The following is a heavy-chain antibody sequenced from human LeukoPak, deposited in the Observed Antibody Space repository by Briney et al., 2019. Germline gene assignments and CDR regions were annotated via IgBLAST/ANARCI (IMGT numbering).Heavy chain of an antibody. V-gene: IGHV4-34*01. CDR3: ARGQEPLVATIRYYYMDV. D-gene: IGHD5-12*01. Sequence: KSSETLSLTCAVYGGSFSGYYWSWIRQPPGKGLEWIGEINDSGSTNYNPSLKSRVTVSVDTSKNQFSLKLSSVTAADTAVYYCARGQEPLVATIRYYYMDVWGKGTTVTVSS. CDR2: INDSGST. J-gene: IGHJ6*03. CDR1: GGSFSGYY.